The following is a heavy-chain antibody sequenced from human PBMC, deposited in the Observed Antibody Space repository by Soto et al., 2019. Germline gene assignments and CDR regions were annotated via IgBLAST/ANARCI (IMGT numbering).Heavy chain of an antibody. V-gene: IGHV1-2*04. D-gene: IGHD3-3*01. Sequence: ASVKVSCKASGYTFTGYYMHWVRQAPGQGLEWMGWINPNSGGTNYAQKFQGWVTMTRDASISTAYMELSRLRSDDTAVYYCARGDFMGYYYGMDVWGQGTTVTVSS. CDR1: GYTFTGYY. CDR2: INPNSGGT. J-gene: IGHJ6*02. CDR3: ARGDFMGYYYGMDV.